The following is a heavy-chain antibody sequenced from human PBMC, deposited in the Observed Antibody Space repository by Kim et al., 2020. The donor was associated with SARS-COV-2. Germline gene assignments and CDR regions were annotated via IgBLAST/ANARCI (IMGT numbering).Heavy chain of an antibody. J-gene: IGHJ4*02. V-gene: IGHV5-51*01. Sequence: SYSPSFQGQVTISADKSISTAYLQGSSLKASDTAMYYCARVTIFGDLFDYWGQGTLVTVSS. D-gene: IGHD3-3*01. CDR3: ARVTIFGDLFDY.